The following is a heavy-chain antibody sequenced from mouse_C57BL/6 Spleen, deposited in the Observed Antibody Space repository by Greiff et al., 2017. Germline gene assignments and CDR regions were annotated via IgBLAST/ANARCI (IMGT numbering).Heavy chain of an antibody. Sequence: QVQLKQPGAELVRPGSSVKLSCKASGYTFTSYWMHWVKQRPIQGLEWIGNIDPSDSETHYNQKFKDKATLTVDKSSSTAYIQLSSLTSEDSAVYYCARACSSYPDYWGQGTTLTVSS. V-gene: IGHV1-52*01. CDR3: ARACSSYPDY. J-gene: IGHJ2*01. CDR1: GYTFTSYW. D-gene: IGHD1-1*01. CDR2: IDPSDSET.